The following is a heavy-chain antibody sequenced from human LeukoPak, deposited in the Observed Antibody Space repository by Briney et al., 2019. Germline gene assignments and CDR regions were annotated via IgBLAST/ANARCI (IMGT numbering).Heavy chain of an antibody. D-gene: IGHD5-12*01. CDR1: GLTFSTYA. CDR2: ISGNGDKT. J-gene: IGHJ4*02. CDR3: AKDHGWLSAA. V-gene: IGHV3-23*01. Sequence: GGSLRLSCAASGLTFSTYAMTWVRQAPGKGLEWVSAISGNGDKTYYTNSVRGRFTISRDNSKNTLYLQMNSLRAEDTAVYYCAKDHGWLSAAWGQGTLVTVSS.